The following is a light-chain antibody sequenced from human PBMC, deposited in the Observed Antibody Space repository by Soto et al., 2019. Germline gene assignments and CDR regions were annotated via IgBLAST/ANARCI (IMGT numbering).Light chain of an antibody. CDR3: QQYGSSQWT. Sequence: EILVTQSPCTLSLSPGERVTLSCRASQSVSSSYLAWYQQKPGQAPRLLIYGVSTRATGIPDRFSGSGSGTDFTLTISRLEPEDFAVYYCQQYGSSQWTFGQGTKV. CDR2: GVS. J-gene: IGKJ1*01. CDR1: QSVSSSY. V-gene: IGKV3-20*01.